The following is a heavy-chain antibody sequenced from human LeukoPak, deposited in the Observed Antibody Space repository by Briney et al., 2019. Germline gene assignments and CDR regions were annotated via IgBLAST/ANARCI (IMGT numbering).Heavy chain of an antibody. D-gene: IGHD6-13*01. CDR2: ISGSGGST. Sequence: PGGSLRLSCAASGFTFSSYAMSWVRQAPGKGLEWVSVISGSGGSTYYADSVKGRFTISRDNSKNTLYLQMNSLRAEDTAVYYCANQRSQHLLVWGQGTLVTVSS. J-gene: IGHJ4*02. V-gene: IGHV3-23*01. CDR3: ANQRSQHLLV. CDR1: GFTFSSYA.